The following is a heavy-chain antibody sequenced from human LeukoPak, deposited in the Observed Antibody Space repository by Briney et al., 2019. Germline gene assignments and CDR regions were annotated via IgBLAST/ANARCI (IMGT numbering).Heavy chain of an antibody. D-gene: IGHD2-21*02. CDR3: ARAYCGGDCLDYFDY. J-gene: IGHJ4*02. CDR2: MNPNTGRT. V-gene: IGHV1-8*01. CDR1: RYTFTSYD. Sequence: GASVKVSCKASRYTFTSYDINWVREAAGQGLEWMGWMNPNTGRTGFAQKFQGRLTMTRDTSISTAYMELSSLRSEDSAVYYCARAYCGGDCLDYFDYWGQGTLVTVSS.